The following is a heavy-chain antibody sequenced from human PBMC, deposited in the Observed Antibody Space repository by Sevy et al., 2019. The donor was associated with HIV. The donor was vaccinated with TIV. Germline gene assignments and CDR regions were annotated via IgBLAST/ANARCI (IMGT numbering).Heavy chain of an antibody. V-gene: IGHV3-30*02. CDR3: AKDPSGMAARPFDY. CDR1: GFTFSSYG. J-gene: IGHJ4*01. Sequence: GGSLRLTCAASGFTFSSYGMHWVRQAPGKGLEWVAFIRYDGSNKYYADSVKGRFTISRDNSKNTLYLQMNSLRAEDTAVYYCAKDPSGMAARPFDYWGHRTLVTVSS. D-gene: IGHD6-6*01. CDR2: IRYDGSNK.